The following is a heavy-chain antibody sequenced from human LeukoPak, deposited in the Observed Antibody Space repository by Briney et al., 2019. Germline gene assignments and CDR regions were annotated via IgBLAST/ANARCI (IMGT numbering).Heavy chain of an antibody. J-gene: IGHJ6*03. Sequence: GGSLRLSCAASGFTVSSNYMNWVRQAPGKGLEWVSVIFSGGSTYYADSVKGRFTISRDNSKNTVYLQMNSLRVEDTAVYYCARRGDYYYYYMDVWGKGTTVTVSS. CDR2: IFSGGST. CDR3: ARRGDYYYYYMDV. D-gene: IGHD3-10*01. CDR1: GFTVSSNY. V-gene: IGHV3-53*01.